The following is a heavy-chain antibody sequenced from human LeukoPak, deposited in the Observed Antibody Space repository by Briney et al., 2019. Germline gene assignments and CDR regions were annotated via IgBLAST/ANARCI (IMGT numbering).Heavy chain of an antibody. D-gene: IGHD4-17*01. V-gene: IGHV4-59*01. CDR3: ARAAGYYGDYLDY. CDR1: GGSISSYY. CDR2: IYYSGST. J-gene: IGHJ4*02. Sequence: PSETLSLTCTASGGSISSYYWSWIRQPPGKGLEWIGYIYYSGSTNYNPSLKSRVTISVDTSKNQFSLKLSSVTAADTAVYYCARAAGYYGDYLDYWGQGTLVTASS.